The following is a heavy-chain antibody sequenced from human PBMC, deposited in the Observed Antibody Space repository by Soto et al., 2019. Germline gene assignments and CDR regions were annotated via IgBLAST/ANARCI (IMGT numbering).Heavy chain of an antibody. CDR2: VFHSGIT. CDR3: ARDQNGSPYFDY. V-gene: IGHV4-59*01. D-gene: IGHD1-26*01. Sequence: SETLSLTCTISGGSITSYYWSWIRQPPGKGLEWIVYVFHSGITGYNPSLKSRVTISVDASKNLFSLKLISVTAADTAVYYCARDQNGSPYFDYWGQGTLVTVSS. J-gene: IGHJ4*02. CDR1: GGSITSYY.